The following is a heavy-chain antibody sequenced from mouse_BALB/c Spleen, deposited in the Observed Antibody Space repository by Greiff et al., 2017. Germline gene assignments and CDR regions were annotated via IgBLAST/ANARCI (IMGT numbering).Heavy chain of an antibody. CDR3: ARDYGSSHWYFDV. D-gene: IGHD1-1*01. CDR2: ISYSGST. J-gene: IGHJ1*01. CDR1: GYSITSDYA. V-gene: IGHV3-2*02. Sequence: EVKLQESGPGLVKPSQSLSLTCTVTGYSITSDYAWTWIRQFPGNKLEWMGYISYSGSTSYNPSLKSRISITRDTSKNQFFLQLNSVTTEDTATYYCARDYGSSHWYFDVWGAGTTVTVSS.